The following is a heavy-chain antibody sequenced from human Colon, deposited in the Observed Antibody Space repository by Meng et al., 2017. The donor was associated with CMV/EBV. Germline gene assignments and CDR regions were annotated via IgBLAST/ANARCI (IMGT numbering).Heavy chain of an antibody. CDR2: INPNSGGT. J-gene: IGHJ3*02. V-gene: IGHV1-2*02. Sequence: ASVKVSCKASGYTFTGYYMHWVRQAPGQGLEWMGWINPNSGGTNYAQKFQGRVTMTKDTSISTAYMELSRLRSDDTAVYYCARQGYDSWSGYYAFDIWGQGTMVTVSS. CDR1: GYTFTGYY. CDR3: ARQGYDSWSGYYAFDI. D-gene: IGHD3-3*01.